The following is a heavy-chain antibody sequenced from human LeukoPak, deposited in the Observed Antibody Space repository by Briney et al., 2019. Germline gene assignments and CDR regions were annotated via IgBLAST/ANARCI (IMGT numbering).Heavy chain of an antibody. CDR1: GFTFSTYG. Sequence: GGSLRLSCAASGFTFSTYGMHWVRQAPGKGLEWVAFISYDGSDKYYADSVKGRFTISRDNAKNSLYLQMNSLRAEDTAVYYCARTYRGSYSSLSFDYWGQGTLVTVSS. D-gene: IGHD1-26*01. CDR2: ISYDGSDK. V-gene: IGHV3-33*03. J-gene: IGHJ4*02. CDR3: ARTYRGSYSSLSFDY.